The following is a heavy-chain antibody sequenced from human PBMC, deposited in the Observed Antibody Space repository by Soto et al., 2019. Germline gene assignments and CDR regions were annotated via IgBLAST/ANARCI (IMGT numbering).Heavy chain of an antibody. CDR2: INPSGGST. D-gene: IGHD2-2*01. CDR3: AGETKDIVVVPADHYYYYFMDV. CDR1: GYTFTSYY. V-gene: IGHV1-46*03. Sequence: QVQLVQSGAEVKKPGASVKVSCKASGYTFTSYYMHWVRQAPGQGLEWMGIINPSGGSTSYAQKVQGRVTMTRDTSTSTVYKELSSLGSEDMAVYYCAGETKDIVVVPADHYYYYFMDVWGKGTTVTVAS. J-gene: IGHJ6*03.